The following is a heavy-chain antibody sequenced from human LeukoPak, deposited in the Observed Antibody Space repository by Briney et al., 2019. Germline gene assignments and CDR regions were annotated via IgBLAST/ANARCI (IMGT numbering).Heavy chain of an antibody. CDR3: ARATLVGYFSYFYMDV. CDR2: ISSSGST. V-gene: IGHV4-59*11. D-gene: IGHD1-26*01. CDR1: GDSISSHY. J-gene: IGHJ6*03. Sequence: SETLSLTCFVSGDSISSHYWNWIRQPPGKGLEWIGYISSSGSTNYNPSLKSRVTVSIDTSKNQFSLNLSSVTAADTAVYCCARATLVGYFSYFYMDVWGKGTTVTFSS.